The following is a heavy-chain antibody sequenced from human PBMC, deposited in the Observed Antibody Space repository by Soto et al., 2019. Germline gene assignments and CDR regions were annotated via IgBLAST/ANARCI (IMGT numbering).Heavy chain of an antibody. Sequence: QVQLVESGGGVVQPGRSLRLSCAASGFTFSSYGMHWVRQAPGKGLEWVAGIWYDGSNKYYADSVKGRFTISRDNSKNTLYLQMNSLRAEDTAVYYCARDSGCGKCGTPPVDYYYMDVWGKGTTVTVSS. J-gene: IGHJ6*03. CDR1: GFTFSSYG. D-gene: IGHD1-26*01. CDR2: IWYDGSNK. CDR3: ARDSGCGKCGTPPVDYYYMDV. V-gene: IGHV3-33*01.